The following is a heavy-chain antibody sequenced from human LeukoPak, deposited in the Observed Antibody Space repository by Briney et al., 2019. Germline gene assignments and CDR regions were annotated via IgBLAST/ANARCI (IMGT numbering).Heavy chain of an antibody. CDR2: IIPILGIA. CDR1: GGTFSSYA. V-gene: IGHV1-69*04. Sequence: SVKVSCKASGGTFSSYAISWVRQAPGQGLEWMGRIIPILGIANYAQKFQGRVTITADKSTSTAYMELSSLRSEDTAVYYCASSDPSGYYYAYDWGQGTLVTVSS. CDR3: ASSDPSGYYYAYD. D-gene: IGHD3-22*01. J-gene: IGHJ4*02.